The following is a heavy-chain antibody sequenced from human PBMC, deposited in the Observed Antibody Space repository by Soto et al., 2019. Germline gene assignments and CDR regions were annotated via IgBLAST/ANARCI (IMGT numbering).Heavy chain of an antibody. CDR1: GYTFTSYY. CDR2: INPSGGST. V-gene: IGHV1-46*01. J-gene: IGHJ6*02. D-gene: IGHD5-18*01. CDR3: AREAGDTAMVPYYYGMDV. Sequence: QVQLVQSGAEVKKPGASVMVSCKASGYTFTSYYMHWVRQAPGQGLEWMGIINPSGGSTSYAQKFQGRVTMTRDTSTSTVYMELSSLRSEDTAVYYCAREAGDTAMVPYYYGMDVWGQGTTVTVSS.